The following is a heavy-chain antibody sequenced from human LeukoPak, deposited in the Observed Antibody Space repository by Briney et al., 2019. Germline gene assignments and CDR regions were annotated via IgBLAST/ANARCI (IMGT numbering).Heavy chain of an antibody. CDR2: IYYSGST. D-gene: IGHD4-23*01. V-gene: IGHV4-39*07. J-gene: IGHJ4*02. CDR3: ARDYAGSIDY. Sequence: PSETLSLTCTVSGGSISSSSYYWGWIRQPPGKGLEWIGSIYYSGSTYYNPSLKSRVTISVDTSKNQFSLKLSSVTAADTAVYYCARDYAGSIDYWGQGTLVTVSS. CDR1: GGSISSSSYY.